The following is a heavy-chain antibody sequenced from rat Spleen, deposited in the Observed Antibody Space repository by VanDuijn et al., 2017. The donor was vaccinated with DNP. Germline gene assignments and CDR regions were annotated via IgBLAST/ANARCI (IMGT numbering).Heavy chain of an antibody. Sequence: EVQLVESGGGLVQPGRSMKLSCTASGFTFSNYYMAWVRQAPTKGLEWVATISYNGGTPYYRDSVKGRFTISRDNAQSTLYLQMDSLRSEDTATYYCATASNSGFTYWGQGTLVTVSS. CDR1: GFTFSNYY. CDR3: ATASNSGFTY. J-gene: IGHJ3*01. CDR2: ISYNGGTP. V-gene: IGHV5-25*01. D-gene: IGHD3-6*01.